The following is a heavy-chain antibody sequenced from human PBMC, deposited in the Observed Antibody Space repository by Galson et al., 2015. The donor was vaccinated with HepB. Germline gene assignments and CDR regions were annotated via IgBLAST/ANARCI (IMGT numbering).Heavy chain of an antibody. V-gene: IGHV1-2*04. J-gene: IGHJ4*02. CDR2: INPNSGGT. CDR3: AREASPIAAAGGGYFDY. Sequence: SVKVSCKASGYTFTGYYMHWVRQAPGQGLEWMGWINPNSGGTNYAQKFQGWVTMTRDTSISTAYMELSRLRSDDTAVYYCAREASPIAAAGGGYFDYWGQGTLVTVSS. CDR1: GYTFTGYY. D-gene: IGHD6-13*01.